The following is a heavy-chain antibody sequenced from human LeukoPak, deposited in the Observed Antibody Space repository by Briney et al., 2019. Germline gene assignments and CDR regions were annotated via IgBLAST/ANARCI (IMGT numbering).Heavy chain of an antibody. D-gene: IGHD3-3*01. CDR3: ARVDLGGRERFLERLNCFDA. Sequence: GGSLRLSCAASRFTFSTYAMGWVRQAPGRGLEWVSVMSGSSGSTYYGDSVKGRFTISRDNSKNTLYLQMNSLRVEDTAAYCCARVDLGGRERFLERLNCFDAWGQGTLVTVSS. V-gene: IGHV3-23*01. CDR1: RFTFSTYA. CDR2: MSGSSGST. J-gene: IGHJ5*02.